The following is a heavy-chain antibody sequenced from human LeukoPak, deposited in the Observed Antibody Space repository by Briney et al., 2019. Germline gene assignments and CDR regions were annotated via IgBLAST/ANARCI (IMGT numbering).Heavy chain of an antibody. CDR2: ISGSGGST. Sequence: GGSLRLSCAASGFTFSSYAMTWVRQAPGKGLEWVSAISGSGGSTYYADSVKGRFTISRDNSKNTLYLQMNSLRAEDTAVYYCAKDDNWYYYDSSGYYRSPYFDYWGQETLVTVSS. CDR1: GFTFSSYA. V-gene: IGHV3-23*01. J-gene: IGHJ4*02. CDR3: AKDDNWYYYDSSGYYRSPYFDY. D-gene: IGHD3-22*01.